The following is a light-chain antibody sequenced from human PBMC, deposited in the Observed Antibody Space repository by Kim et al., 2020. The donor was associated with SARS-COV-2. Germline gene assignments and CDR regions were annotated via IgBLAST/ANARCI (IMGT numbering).Light chain of an antibody. CDR3: NSRDSSGNHLVV. CDR2: GKN. CDR1: SLRSYY. J-gene: IGLJ2*01. V-gene: IGLV3-19*01. Sequence: SSELTQDPAVSVALGQTVRITCQGDSLRSYYASWYQQKPGQAPVLVIYGKNNRPSGIPDRFSGSSSGNTASLTITGDQAEDEADYYCNSRDSSGNHLVVF.